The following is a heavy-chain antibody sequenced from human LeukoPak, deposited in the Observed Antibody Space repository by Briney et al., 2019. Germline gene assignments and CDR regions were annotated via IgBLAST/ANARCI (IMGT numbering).Heavy chain of an antibody. CDR1: GFTFSSYG. CDR3: ARGRTSGSSWPFDY. Sequence: PGGSLRLSCAASGFTFSSYGMHWVRQAPGKGLEWVAVIWYDGSNKYYADSVKGRFTISRDNSKNTLYLQMNSLRAEDTAVYYCARGRTSGSSWPFDYWGQGTLVTVSS. J-gene: IGHJ4*02. D-gene: IGHD6-13*01. CDR2: IWYDGSNK. V-gene: IGHV3-33*01.